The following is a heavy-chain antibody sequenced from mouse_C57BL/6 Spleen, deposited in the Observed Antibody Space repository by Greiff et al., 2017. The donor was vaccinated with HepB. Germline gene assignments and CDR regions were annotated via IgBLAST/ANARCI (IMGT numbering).Heavy chain of an antibody. V-gene: IGHV14-3*01. D-gene: IGHD1-1*01. CDR3: ARSLHYYGSSDWYFDV. CDR2: IDPANGNT. J-gene: IGHJ1*03. CDR1: GFNIKNTY. Sequence: VQLQQSVAELVRPGASVKLSCTASGFNIKNTYMHWVKQRPEQGLEWIGRIDPANGNTKYAPKFQGKATIPADTSSNTAYLQLSSLTSEDTAIYYCARSLHYYGSSDWYFDVWGTGTTVTVSS.